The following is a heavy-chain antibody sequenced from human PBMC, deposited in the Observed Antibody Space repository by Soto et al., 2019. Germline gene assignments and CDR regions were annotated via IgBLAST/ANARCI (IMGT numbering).Heavy chain of an antibody. CDR1: GGSISSSSYY. J-gene: IGHJ4*02. V-gene: IGHV4-39*01. CDR3: ARHIYDSSGYYYAY. CDR2: IYSLGNT. D-gene: IGHD3-22*01. Sequence: QMQLQESGPGLVKPSETLSLTCTVSGGSISSSSYYWGGIRQPPGQGLEWLGAIYSLGNTYYNPSLNSRVTISVDKSKSHLFLKLSSVTAPDTAVYYCARHIYDSSGYYYAYWGQGTLVTVSS.